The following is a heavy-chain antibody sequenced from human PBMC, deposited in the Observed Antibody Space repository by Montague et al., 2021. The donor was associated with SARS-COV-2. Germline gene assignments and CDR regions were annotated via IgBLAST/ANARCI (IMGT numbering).Heavy chain of an antibody. CDR3: ARDGSLRFEILIGPRHYYYGMDV. J-gene: IGHJ6*02. Sequence: SETLSLTCTVSGGSISNYYWSWIRQPAGKGLEWIGRIYASGNTNYNPSLKSRVTMSVDTSKDQFSLKLSSVTAADTAVYYCARDGSLRFEILIGPRHYYYGMDVWGQGTTVTVSS. CDR1: GGSISNYY. CDR2: IYASGNT. D-gene: IGHD3-9*01. V-gene: IGHV4-4*07.